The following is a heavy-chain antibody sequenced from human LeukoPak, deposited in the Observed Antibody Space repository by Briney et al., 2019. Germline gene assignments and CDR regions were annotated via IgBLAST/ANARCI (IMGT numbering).Heavy chain of an antibody. CDR2: INRSGST. CDR3: AARSWNYYYYYMDV. V-gene: IGHV4-34*01. Sequence: SETLSLTCAVYGGSFSGFYWSWIRQPPGKGLEWIGEINRSGSTNYNPSLKSRVTISVDTSKNQFSLKLSSVTAADTAVYYCAARSWNYYYYYMDVWGKGTTVTVS. CDR1: GGSFSGFY. D-gene: IGHD1-26*01. J-gene: IGHJ6*03.